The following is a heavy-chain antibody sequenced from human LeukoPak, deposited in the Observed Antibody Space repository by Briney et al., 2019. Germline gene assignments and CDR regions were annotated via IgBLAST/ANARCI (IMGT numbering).Heavy chain of an antibody. CDR1: GGSISSSSYY. CDR3: ARPDYDILTGYYKGEYFQH. J-gene: IGHJ1*01. Sequence: SETLSLTCTVSGGSISSSSYYWGWIRQPPGKGLEWIGSIYYSGSTYYNPSLKSRVTISVDTSKNQFSLKLSSVTAADTAVYYCARPDYDILTGYYKGEYFQHWGQGTLVTVSS. CDR2: IYYSGST. V-gene: IGHV4-39*07. D-gene: IGHD3-9*01.